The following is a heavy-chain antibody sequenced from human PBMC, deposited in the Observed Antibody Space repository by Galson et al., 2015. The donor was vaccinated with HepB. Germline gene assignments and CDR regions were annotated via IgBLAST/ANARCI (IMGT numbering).Heavy chain of an antibody. J-gene: IGHJ4*02. V-gene: IGHV5-51*03. CDR1: GYSFTGYW. CDR2: IYPGDSDT. Sequence: QSGAEVKKPGESLKISCETSGYSFTGYWIGWVRQMPGKGLEWMGIIYPGDSDTRYSPSFQGQVTMSIDKSISTAYLHWSSLKASDTAIYYCARNVYCSDDACYGVDFGGQGTRVTVS. CDR3: ARNVYCSDDACYGVDF. D-gene: IGHD2-15*01.